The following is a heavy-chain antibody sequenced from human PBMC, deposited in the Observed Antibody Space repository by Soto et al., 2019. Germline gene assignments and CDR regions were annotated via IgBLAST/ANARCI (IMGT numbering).Heavy chain of an antibody. Sequence: GGSLRLSCTGSGFPFANFLMSWFRQAPGKGLEWVGFIRSQPYGGTTQYAASVRGRFTISRDDSKGIAYLQMNSLKSEDSGVYVCNHIYXFWSQGTQVTVSS. V-gene: IGHV3-49*03. CDR2: IRSQPYGGTT. J-gene: IGHJ1*01. D-gene: IGHD2-21*01. CDR1: GFPFANFL. CDR3: NHIYXF.